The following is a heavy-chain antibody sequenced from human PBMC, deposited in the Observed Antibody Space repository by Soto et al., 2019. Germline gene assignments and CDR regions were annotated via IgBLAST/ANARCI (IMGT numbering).Heavy chain of an antibody. CDR2: MNPNSGNT. CDR3: ARGGLRYFDWLSKFDY. V-gene: IGHV1-8*02. D-gene: IGHD3-9*01. J-gene: IGHJ4*02. Sequence: ASVKVSCKASGGTFSIYTIIWVRQAPGQGLEWMGWMNPNSGNTGYAQKFQGRVTMTRNTSISTAYMELSSLRSEDTAVYYCARGGLRYFDWLSKFDYWGQGTLVTVSS. CDR1: GGTFSIYT.